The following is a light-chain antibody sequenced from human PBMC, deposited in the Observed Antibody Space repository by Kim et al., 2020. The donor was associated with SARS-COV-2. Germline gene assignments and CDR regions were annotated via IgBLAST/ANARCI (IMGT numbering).Light chain of an antibody. CDR3: QVWDTDTDDYV. CDR1: NIGGHS. Sequence: APGHTARITCGGNNIGGHSVHWYQQKPGQAPVLVIYYDSDRPSGIPERFSGSKAATTATLTISRVEAGDEADYYCQVWDTDTDDYVFGTGTKVTV. CDR2: YDS. J-gene: IGLJ1*01. V-gene: IGLV3-21*01.